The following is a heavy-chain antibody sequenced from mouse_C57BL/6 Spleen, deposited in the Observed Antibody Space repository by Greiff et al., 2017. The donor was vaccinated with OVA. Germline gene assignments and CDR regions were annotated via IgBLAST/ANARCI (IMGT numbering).Heavy chain of an antibody. CDR1: GYAFSSSW. J-gene: IGHJ2*01. CDR2: IYPGDGDT. V-gene: IGHV1-82*01. D-gene: IGHD3-2*02. CDR3: ARPAQATYFDY. Sequence: QVQLQQSGPELVKPGASVKISCKASGYAFSSSWMNWVKQRPGKGLEWIGRIYPGDGDTNYNGKFKGKGTLTADKSSSTAYMQLSSLTSEDSAVYFCARPAQATYFDYWGQGTTLTVSS.